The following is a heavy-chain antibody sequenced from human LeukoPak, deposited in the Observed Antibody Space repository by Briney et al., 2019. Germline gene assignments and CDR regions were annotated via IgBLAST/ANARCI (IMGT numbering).Heavy chain of an antibody. CDR1: GYTFTSCD. CDR2: MNPNSGNT. Sequence: ASVKVSCKASGYTFTSCDINWVRQATGQGLEWMGWMNPNSGNTGYAQKFQGRVTMTRNTSISTAYMELSSLRSEDTAVYYCASIYSSGWYGDAFDIWGQGTMVTVSS. J-gene: IGHJ3*02. CDR3: ASIYSSGWYGDAFDI. V-gene: IGHV1-8*01. D-gene: IGHD6-19*01.